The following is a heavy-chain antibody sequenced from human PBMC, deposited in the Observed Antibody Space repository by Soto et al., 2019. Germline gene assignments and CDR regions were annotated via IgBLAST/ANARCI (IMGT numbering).Heavy chain of an antibody. CDR1: GAYIRSGVYY. V-gene: IGHV4-31*03. D-gene: IGHD5-12*01. Sequence: NPSETLSLTCSVSGAYIRSGVYYWSWLRQSPVKGLEWIGHIYYTGSTFYSPSLKSRLTISLDTPKNQFSLDLNSVTTADTAMYYCARIEMAPIKGGRGTLVTVSS. CDR2: IYYTGST. J-gene: IGHJ4*02. CDR3: ARIEMAPIK.